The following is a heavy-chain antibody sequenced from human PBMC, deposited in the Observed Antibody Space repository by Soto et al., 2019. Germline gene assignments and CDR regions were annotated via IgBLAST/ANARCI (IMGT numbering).Heavy chain of an antibody. CDR3: ARVYGSGRVYYYYYMDV. J-gene: IGHJ6*03. D-gene: IGHD3-10*01. Sequence: QVQLQESGPGLVKPSQTLSLTCTVSGGSISSGGYYWSWIRQHPGKGLAWIGYIYYSGSTYYNPSLKSRVSMPVDTSKNQFPLKLSSVTAADTAVYYGARVYGSGRVYYYYYMDVWGKGTTVTVSS. V-gene: IGHV4-31*03. CDR2: IYYSGST. CDR1: GGSISSGGYY.